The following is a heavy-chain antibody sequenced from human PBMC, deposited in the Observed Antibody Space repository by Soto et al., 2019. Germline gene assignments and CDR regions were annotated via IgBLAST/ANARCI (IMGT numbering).Heavy chain of an antibody. CDR3: ARGREYYDSSGYHHYFDY. CDR1: GGSISSYY. D-gene: IGHD3-22*01. J-gene: IGHJ4*02. CDR2: IYFTGST. V-gene: IGHV4-59*01. Sequence: PSETLSLTCTVSGGSISSYYWSWIWQPPGKGLEWIGYIYFTGSTNYNPSLKSRVTISVDTSKIQFSLKLSSVTAADTAVYYSARGREYYDSSGYHHYFDYWGQGTLVTVSS.